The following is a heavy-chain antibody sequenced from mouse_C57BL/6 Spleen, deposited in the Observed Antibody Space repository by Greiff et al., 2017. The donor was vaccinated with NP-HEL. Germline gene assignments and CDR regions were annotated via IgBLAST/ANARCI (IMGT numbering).Heavy chain of an antibody. CDR2: IDPSDSYT. V-gene: IGHV1-69*01. CDR1: GYTFTSYW. CDR3: AREGLRGFAY. Sequence: QVQLQQPGAELVMPGASVKLSCKASGYTFTSYWMHWVKQRPGQGLEWIGEIDPSDSYTNYNQKFMGKSTLTVDKSSSTAYMQLSSLTSEDSAVYYCAREGLRGFAYWGQGTLVTVSA. D-gene: IGHD1-1*01. J-gene: IGHJ3*01.